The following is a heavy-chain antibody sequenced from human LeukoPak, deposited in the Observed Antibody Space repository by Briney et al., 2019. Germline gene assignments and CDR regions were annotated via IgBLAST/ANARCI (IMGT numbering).Heavy chain of an antibody. J-gene: IGHJ4*02. CDR3: ASNFLTGYSGDY. CDR1: GGTFSSYA. V-gene: IGHV1-69*04. CDR2: IIPILGIA. D-gene: IGHD3/OR15-3a*01. Sequence: SVKVSCKSSGGTFSSYAISWVRQAPGQGLEWMGRIIPILGIANYAQKFQGRVTITADKSTSTAYMELSSLRSEDTAVYYCASNFLTGYSGDYWGQGTLVTVSS.